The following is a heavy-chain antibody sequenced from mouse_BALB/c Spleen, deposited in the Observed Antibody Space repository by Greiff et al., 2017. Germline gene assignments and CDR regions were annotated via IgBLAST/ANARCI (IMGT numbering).Heavy chain of an antibody. CDR2: IDPANGNT. CDR3: APYYGNPAWFAY. D-gene: IGHD2-10*01. J-gene: IGHJ3*01. V-gene: IGHV14-3*02. CDR1: GFNIKDTY. Sequence: EVKLQQSGAELVKPGASVKLSCTASGFNIKDTYMHWVKQRPEQGLEWIGRIDPANGNTKYDPKFQGKATITADTSSNTAYLQLSSLTSEDTAVYYCAPYYGNPAWFAYWGQGTLVTVSA.